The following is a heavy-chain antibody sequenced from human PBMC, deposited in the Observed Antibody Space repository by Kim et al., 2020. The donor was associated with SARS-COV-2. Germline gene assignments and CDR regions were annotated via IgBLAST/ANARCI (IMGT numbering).Heavy chain of an antibody. D-gene: IGHD1-20*01. CDR2: ISHDGSNK. V-gene: IGHV3-30*04. CDR1: GFTFSTYA. J-gene: IGHJ4*02. CDR3: ARGETITGRVVDY. Sequence: GGSLRLSCAASGFTFSTYAMYWVRQPPGKGLDWVAVISHDGSNKFYVDSVKGRFTISRDNSKNTLFLQMNSLRAEDTAVYYCARGETITGRVVDYWGQGTLVTVSS.